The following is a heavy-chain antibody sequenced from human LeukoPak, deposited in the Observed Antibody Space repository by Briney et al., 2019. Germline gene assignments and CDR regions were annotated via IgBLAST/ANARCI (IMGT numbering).Heavy chain of an antibody. V-gene: IGHV3-21*01. D-gene: IGHD2-2*01. Sequence: GGSLRLSCAASGFTFSSYTMNWVRQAPGKGLERVSSIDTSSAYTYYADSVKGRFTISRDNAKNSLYLQMNSLRAEDTAVYYCASRYCSSTSCSAFDFWGQGTMVTVSS. CDR2: IDTSSAYT. CDR3: ASRYCSSTSCSAFDF. J-gene: IGHJ3*01. CDR1: GFTFSSYT.